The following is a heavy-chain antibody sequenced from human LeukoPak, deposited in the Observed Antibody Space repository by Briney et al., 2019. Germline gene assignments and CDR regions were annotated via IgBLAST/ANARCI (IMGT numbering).Heavy chain of an antibody. V-gene: IGHV3-66*01. Sequence: GGSLRLSCAASGFTISSNYMSWVRQAPGKGLEWISVIYTGGSTSYADSVKGRFTISRDSSTNTLFLQMNSLRAEDTAVYYCARASTLRTGDAHWGQGTLVTVSS. D-gene: IGHD7-27*01. CDR2: IYTGGST. CDR3: ARASTLRTGDAH. CDR1: GFTISSNY. J-gene: IGHJ4*02.